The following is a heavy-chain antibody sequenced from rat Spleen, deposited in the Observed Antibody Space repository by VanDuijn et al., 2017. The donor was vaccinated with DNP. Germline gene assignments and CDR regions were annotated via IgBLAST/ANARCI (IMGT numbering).Heavy chain of an antibody. CDR1: GFTFSAYY. CDR2: ISPGGGNT. CDR3: AKAGGYSPWYFDY. V-gene: IGHV5S11*01. Sequence: EVQLVESGGGLVQPGRSMKLSCAASGFTFSAYYMAWVRQATAKGLEWVAAISPGGGNTYYRDSVKGRFTISRDNAKSTLYLQMDSLRSEETATYYCAKAGGYSPWYFDYWGQGVMVTVSS. D-gene: IGHD1-11*01. J-gene: IGHJ2*01.